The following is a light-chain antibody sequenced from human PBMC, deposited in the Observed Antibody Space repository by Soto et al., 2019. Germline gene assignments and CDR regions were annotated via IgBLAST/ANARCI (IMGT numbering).Light chain of an antibody. J-gene: IGKJ3*01. CDR3: QKYSSVPV. CDR1: QDIRNF. Sequence: DIQMTQSPTSLSASVGDRVTITCRASQDIRNFVAWYQQKPGKAPKLRIYAASTLQSGVPSRFSGSGSGTDFTLTITSLQPEDVATYSCQKYSSVPVFGPGTKVEIK. V-gene: IGKV1-27*01. CDR2: AAS.